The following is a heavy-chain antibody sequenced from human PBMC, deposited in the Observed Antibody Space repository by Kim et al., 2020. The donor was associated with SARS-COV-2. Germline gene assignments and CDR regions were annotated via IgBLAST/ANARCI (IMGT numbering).Heavy chain of an antibody. CDR2: IKRDGSEK. V-gene: IGHV3-7*03. Sequence: GGSLRLSCTASGFTFSSYWMNWVRQAPGKGLEWVANIKRDGSEKYYVDSVEGRFTISRDNTKNSVYLQMNSLRADDTAVYYCVRGIAGDVWGQGTMVTVSS. D-gene: IGHD6-13*01. CDR1: GFTFSSYW. J-gene: IGHJ3*01. CDR3: VRGIAGDV.